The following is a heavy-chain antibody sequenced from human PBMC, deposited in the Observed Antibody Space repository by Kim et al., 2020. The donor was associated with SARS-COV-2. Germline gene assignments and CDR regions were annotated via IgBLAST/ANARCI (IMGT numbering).Heavy chain of an antibody. J-gene: IGHJ2*01. CDR1: GFTFNKYW. D-gene: IGHD6-13*01. Sequence: GGSLRLSCAASGFTFNKYWINWVRQAPGKGLEWVANKKGDGSEKSYVDSVKGRFTISRDNAKSSVYLQMDSLRADDTALYFCARPVWLAAVGTWYYDLWGRGTLVGVSS. CDR3: ARPVWLAAVGTWYYDL. V-gene: IGHV3-7*01. CDR2: KKGDGSEK.